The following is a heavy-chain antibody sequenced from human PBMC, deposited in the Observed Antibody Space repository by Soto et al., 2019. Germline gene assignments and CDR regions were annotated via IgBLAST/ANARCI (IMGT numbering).Heavy chain of an antibody. Sequence: PSETLSLTCAVYGGSFSGYYWSWIRQPPGKGLEWIGEINHSGSTNYNPSLKSRVTISVDTSKNQFSLKLSSVTAADTAVYYCARASTSRWLQLRYFDYWGQGTLVTVSS. CDR3: ARASTSRWLQLRYFDY. CDR1: GGSFSGYY. CDR2: INHSGST. D-gene: IGHD5-12*01. V-gene: IGHV4-34*01. J-gene: IGHJ4*02.